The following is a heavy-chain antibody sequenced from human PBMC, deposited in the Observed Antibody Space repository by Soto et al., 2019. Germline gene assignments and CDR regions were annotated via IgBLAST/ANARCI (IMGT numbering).Heavy chain of an antibody. Sequence: SETLSLTCTVSGGSISSYYWSCIRQPPGKGLEWIGEINHSGSTNYNPSLKSRVTISVDTSKNQFSLKLSSVTAADTAVYYCARGIHGSGYKTNWFDPWGQGTLVTVSS. CDR3: ARGIHGSGYKTNWFDP. D-gene: IGHD5-12*01. J-gene: IGHJ5*02. V-gene: IGHV4-34*01. CDR2: INHSGST. CDR1: GGSISSYY.